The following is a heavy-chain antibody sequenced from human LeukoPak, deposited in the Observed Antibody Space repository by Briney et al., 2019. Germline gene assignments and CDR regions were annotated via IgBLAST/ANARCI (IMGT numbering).Heavy chain of an antibody. V-gene: IGHV3-21*01. Sequence: GGSLRLSXVASGFTFSFYSMNWVRQAPGKGLEWVSSISRSSSYIHYADSVRGRFTISRDNAKNSLYLQMNSPRAEDTAVYYCARDGDTAMVADYWGQGTLVTVSS. J-gene: IGHJ4*02. CDR2: ISRSSSYI. D-gene: IGHD5-18*01. CDR1: GFTFSFYS. CDR3: ARDGDTAMVADY.